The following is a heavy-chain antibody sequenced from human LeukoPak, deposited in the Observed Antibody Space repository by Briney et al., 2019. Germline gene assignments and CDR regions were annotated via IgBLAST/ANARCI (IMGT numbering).Heavy chain of an antibody. J-gene: IGHJ4*02. CDR3: ARDLGYGDHSLDY. CDR1: GYTFTGYY. V-gene: IGHV1-2*02. Sequence: ASVKVSCKASGYTFTGYYMHWVRQAPGQGLEWMGWINPNSGGIKYAQKFQGRVTMTRDTSISTAYMELSMLTSDDTAVYYCARDLGYGDHSLDYWGQGTLVTVSS. CDR2: INPNSGGI. D-gene: IGHD4-17*01.